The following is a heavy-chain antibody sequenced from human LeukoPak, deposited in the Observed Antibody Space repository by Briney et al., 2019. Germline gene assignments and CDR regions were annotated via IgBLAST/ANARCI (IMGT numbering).Heavy chain of an antibody. CDR1: GLTFSTYG. Sequence: PGGSLRLSRAASGLTFSTYGMHWVRQAPGKGLEWVAFIQNDGNDKYYADSVKGRFTISKDNSKNTVDLQMNGLRAEDAAVYYCARAVTWIDPWGQGTLVIVYS. J-gene: IGHJ5*02. CDR2: IQNDGNDK. V-gene: IGHV3-30*02. CDR3: ARAVTWIDP.